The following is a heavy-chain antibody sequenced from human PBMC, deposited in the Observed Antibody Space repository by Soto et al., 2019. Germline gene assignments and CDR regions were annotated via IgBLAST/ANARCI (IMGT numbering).Heavy chain of an antibody. CDR2: IRSKAYGGTT. Sequence: GESLKISCTASGFTFGDYAMSWFRQAPGKGLEWVGFIRSKAYGGTTEYAASVKGRFTISRDDSKSIAYLQMNSLKTEDTAVYYCTRDSGYDKYYYYGMDVWGQGTTVTVSS. CDR1: GFTFGDYA. V-gene: IGHV3-49*03. D-gene: IGHD5-12*01. J-gene: IGHJ6*02. CDR3: TRDSGYDKYYYYGMDV.